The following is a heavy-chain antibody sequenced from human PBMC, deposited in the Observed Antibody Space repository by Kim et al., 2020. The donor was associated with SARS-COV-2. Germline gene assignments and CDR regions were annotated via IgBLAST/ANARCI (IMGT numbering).Heavy chain of an antibody. D-gene: IGHD6-19*01. J-gene: IGHJ4*02. Sequence: NNAQQCQGRVTITGDESTSTAYMELRSLRAEDTAVYYCARDQYSSGWFDYWGQGTLVTVSS. CDR3: ARDQYSSGWFDY. V-gene: IGHV1-69*01.